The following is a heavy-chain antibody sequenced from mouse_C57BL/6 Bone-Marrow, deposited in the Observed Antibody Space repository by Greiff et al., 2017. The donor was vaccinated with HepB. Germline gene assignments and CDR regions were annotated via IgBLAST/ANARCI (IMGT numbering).Heavy chain of an antibody. Sequence: QVQLQQPGAELVMPGASVKLSCKASGYTFTSYWMHWVKQRPGQGLEWIGEIDPSDSYTNYNQKFKGKSTLTVDKSSSTAYMQLSSLTSEDSAVYYCASIYYYGSSPLDYWGQGTTLIVSS. J-gene: IGHJ2*01. CDR1: GYTFTSYW. CDR3: ASIYYYGSSPLDY. D-gene: IGHD1-1*01. CDR2: IDPSDSYT. V-gene: IGHV1-69*01.